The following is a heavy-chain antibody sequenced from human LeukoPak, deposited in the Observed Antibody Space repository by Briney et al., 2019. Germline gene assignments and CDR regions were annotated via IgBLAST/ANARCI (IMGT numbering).Heavy chain of an antibody. Sequence: SETLSLTCTVSGGSISSGDYYWRWIRQPPGKGLEWIGYIYYSGSTYYNPSLKSRATISVDTSKNQFSLKLSSVTAADTAVYYCARDTLLWFGIDYWGQGTLVTVSS. CDR1: GGSISSGDYY. CDR2: IYYSGST. CDR3: ARDTLLWFGIDY. D-gene: IGHD3-10*01. V-gene: IGHV4-30-4*01. J-gene: IGHJ4*02.